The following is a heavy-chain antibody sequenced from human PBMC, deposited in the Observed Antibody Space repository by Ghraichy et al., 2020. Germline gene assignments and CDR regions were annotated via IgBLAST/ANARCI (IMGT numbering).Heavy chain of an antibody. CDR1: GGSISGYY. D-gene: IGHD3-9*01. Sequence: ESLNISCTVSGGSISGYYCSWIRQPPGKGLEWMGYIYYSGNTNYNPSLKSRLTLSVDTSKNQFSLKLRSVTAADTAVYYCARHTPVLFDFLWGQGSLVTVSS. CDR3: ARHTPVLFDFL. J-gene: IGHJ4*02. CDR2: IYYSGNT. V-gene: IGHV4-59*08.